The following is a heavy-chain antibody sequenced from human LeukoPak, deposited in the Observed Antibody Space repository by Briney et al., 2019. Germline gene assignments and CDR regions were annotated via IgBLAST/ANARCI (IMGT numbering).Heavy chain of an antibody. J-gene: IGHJ3*02. Sequence: SVKVSCKASGGTFSSYAISWVRQAPGQGLEWMGGIIPIFGTANYAQKFQGRVTITTDESTSPAYMELSSLRSEDTAVYYCASGGPPYCSSTSCSLPAAFDIWGQGTMVTVSS. CDR1: GGTFSSYA. V-gene: IGHV1-69*05. D-gene: IGHD2-2*01. CDR2: IIPIFGTA. CDR3: ASGGPPYCSSTSCSLPAAFDI.